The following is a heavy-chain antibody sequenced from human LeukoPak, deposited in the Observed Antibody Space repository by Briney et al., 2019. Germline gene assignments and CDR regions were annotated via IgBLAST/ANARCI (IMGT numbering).Heavy chain of an antibody. CDR3: ARDSTLSHYYGSGSARFDP. CDR2: ISSSGSTI. V-gene: IGHV3-48*03. CDR1: GFTFSSYE. Sequence: GGSLRLSCAASGFTFSSYEMNWVRQAPGKGLEWVSYISSSGSTIYYADSVKGRFTIPRDNAKNSLYLQMNSLRAEDTAVYYCARDSTLSHYYGSGSARFDPWGQGTLVTVSS. D-gene: IGHD3-10*01. J-gene: IGHJ5*02.